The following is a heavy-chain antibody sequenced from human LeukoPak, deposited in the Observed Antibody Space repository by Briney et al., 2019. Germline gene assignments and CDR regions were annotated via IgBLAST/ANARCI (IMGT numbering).Heavy chain of an antibody. D-gene: IGHD1-26*01. CDR1: VFTFSNYS. CDR3: AREGGATTFDF. V-gene: IGHV3-30-3*01. J-gene: IGHJ4*02. CDR2: ISYDGSNK. Sequence: GGSLRLSCDASVFTFSNYSMSWVRQAPGKGLEWVAVISYDGSNKYYADSVKGRFTISRDNSKNTLYLQMNSLRAEDTAVYYCAREGGATTFDFWGQGTLVTVSS.